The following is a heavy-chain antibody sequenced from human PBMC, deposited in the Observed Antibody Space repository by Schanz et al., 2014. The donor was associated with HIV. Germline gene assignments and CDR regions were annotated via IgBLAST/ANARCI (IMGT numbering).Heavy chain of an antibody. D-gene: IGHD4-4*01. J-gene: IGHJ6*02. CDR2: IWNDGSNT. CDR3: ARDRLHPGNGMDV. Sequence: QVQLVESGGGVVQPGRSLRLSCAASGFTFRSYGMHWVRQAPGKGLEWVAVIWNDGSNTFYADSVKGRFTISRDNSKKTVFLQMNNLRAEDTAVYYCARDRLHPGNGMDVWGQGTTVTVSS. V-gene: IGHV3-33*01. CDR1: GFTFRSYG.